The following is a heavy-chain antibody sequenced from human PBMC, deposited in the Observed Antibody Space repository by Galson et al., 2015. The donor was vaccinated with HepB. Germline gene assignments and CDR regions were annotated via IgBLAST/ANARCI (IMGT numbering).Heavy chain of an antibody. Sequence: SLRLSCAVSGFDVSRYTMTWVRQAPGKGLEWVSGIRGSGSSTYYAESVKGRFTISRDNSKNTLFLQMDSLRVEDTAAYYCAKDRTGLVGTSARVLNDYYGLDVWGQGTTVTVSS. CDR3: AKDRTGLVGTSARVLNDYYGLDV. J-gene: IGHJ6*02. CDR1: GFDVSRYT. D-gene: IGHD1-26*01. CDR2: IRGSGSST. V-gene: IGHV3-23*01.